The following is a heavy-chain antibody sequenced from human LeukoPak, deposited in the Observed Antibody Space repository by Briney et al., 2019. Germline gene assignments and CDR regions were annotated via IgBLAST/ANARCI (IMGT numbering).Heavy chain of an antibody. CDR3: ARADYYDSSGYYYWFDY. CDR2: IIPIFGTA. V-gene: IGHV1-69*05. D-gene: IGHD3-22*01. CDR1: GGTFSSYA. J-gene: IGHJ4*02. Sequence: SVKVSCKASGGTFSSYAISWVQQAPGQGLEWMGGIIPIFGTANYAQKFQGRVTITTDESTSTAYMELSSLRSEDTAVYYCARADYYDSSGYYYWFDYWGQGTLVTVSS.